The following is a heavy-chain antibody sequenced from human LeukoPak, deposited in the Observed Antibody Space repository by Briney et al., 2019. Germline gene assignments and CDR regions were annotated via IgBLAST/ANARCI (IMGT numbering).Heavy chain of an antibody. CDR3: ARLDLLSEFDY. V-gene: IGHV5-51*01. CDR2: IYPGDSHT. D-gene: IGHD1-14*01. J-gene: IGHJ4*02. Sequence: IIYPGDSHTRYSPSFQGQVTISADKSISTAYLQWSSLKASDTAMYYCARLDLLSEFDYWGQGTLVTVSS.